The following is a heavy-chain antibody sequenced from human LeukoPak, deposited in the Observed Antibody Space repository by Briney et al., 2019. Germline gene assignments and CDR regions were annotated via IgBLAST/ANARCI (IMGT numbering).Heavy chain of an antibody. CDR1: GGSISSYY. CDR2: IYYSGST. J-gene: IGHJ3*02. CDR3: ARGRRFLEWSPFDGFDI. Sequence: PSETLSLTCTVSGGSISSYYWSWIRQPPGKGLGWIGYIYYSGSTNYNPSLKSRRVTISIDTSKNQFSLKMNSVTAADTAVYYCARGRRFLEWSPFDGFDIWGQGTVVTVSS. V-gene: IGHV4-59*12. D-gene: IGHD3-3*01.